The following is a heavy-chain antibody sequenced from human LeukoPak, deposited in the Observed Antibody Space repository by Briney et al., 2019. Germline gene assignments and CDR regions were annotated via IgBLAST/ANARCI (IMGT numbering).Heavy chain of an antibody. CDR3: ARVFGDFRRNWFDP. V-gene: IGHV3-21*01. CDR1: GFTFSSYS. Sequence: GGSLRLSCAASGFTFSSYSMNWVRQAPGKGLEWVSSISSSSSYIYYADSVKGRFTISRDNAKNSLYLQMNSLRAEDTAVYYCARVFGDFRRNWFDPWGQGTLVTVSS. D-gene: IGHD3-10*01. CDR2: ISSSSSYI. J-gene: IGHJ5*02.